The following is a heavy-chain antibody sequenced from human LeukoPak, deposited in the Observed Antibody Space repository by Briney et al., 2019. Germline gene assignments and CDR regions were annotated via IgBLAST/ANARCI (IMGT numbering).Heavy chain of an antibody. J-gene: IGHJ4*02. CDR2: IYTSGST. CDR1: GGSISSYY. V-gene: IGHV4-4*07. CDR3: AKASSSWDAFDY. D-gene: IGHD6-13*01. Sequence: SETLSLTCTVSGGSISSYYWSWIRQPAGKGLEWIGRIYTSGSTNYNPSLKSRVTMSVDTSKNQFSLKLNSVTAADTAVYYCAKASSSWDAFDYWGQGTLVTVSS.